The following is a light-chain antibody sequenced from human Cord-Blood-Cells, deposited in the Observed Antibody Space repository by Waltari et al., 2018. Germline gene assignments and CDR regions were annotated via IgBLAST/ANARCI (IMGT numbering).Light chain of an antibody. V-gene: IGKV2-28*01. CDR3: MQALQTRLT. CDR1: QSLLHSNGYNY. Sequence: DFVMTQSPLSLPVTPGEPACISCRSSQSLLHSNGYNYLDWYLQKPGQSPQLLIYLGSNRASGVPDRFSGSGSGTDFTLKISRVEAEDVGVYYCMQALQTRLTFGGGTKVEIK. CDR2: LGS. J-gene: IGKJ4*01.